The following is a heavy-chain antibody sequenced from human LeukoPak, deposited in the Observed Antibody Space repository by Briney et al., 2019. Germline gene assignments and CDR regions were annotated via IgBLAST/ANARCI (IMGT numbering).Heavy chain of an antibody. J-gene: IGHJ6*03. CDR2: IYTSGST. D-gene: IGHD3-10*01. CDR3: ARENEATMVRGVSNYMDV. Sequence: SETLSLTCTVSGGSISSGNYYWSWIRKPAGKGLEWIGRIYTSGSTNYNPSLKSRVTISVDTSKNQFSLKLSSVTAADTAVYYCARENEATMVRGVSNYMDVWGKGTTVTVSS. V-gene: IGHV4-61*02. CDR1: GGSISSGNYY.